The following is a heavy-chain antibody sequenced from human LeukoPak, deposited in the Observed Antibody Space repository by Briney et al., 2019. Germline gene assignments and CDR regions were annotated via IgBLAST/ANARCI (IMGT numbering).Heavy chain of an antibody. CDR1: GFTVSNNY. D-gene: IGHD2-15*01. Sequence: GGSLRLSCAASGFTVSNNYMRWVRQAPGKGLECVSTINDNGGTTYYAASVRGRFTISRDNSKNTLDLQMNGRRAEDTAVYYGAKGGLRYYFGMDVWGRGTTVTVSS. J-gene: IGHJ6*01. V-gene: IGHV3-23*01. CDR2: INDNGGTT. CDR3: AKGGLRYYFGMDV.